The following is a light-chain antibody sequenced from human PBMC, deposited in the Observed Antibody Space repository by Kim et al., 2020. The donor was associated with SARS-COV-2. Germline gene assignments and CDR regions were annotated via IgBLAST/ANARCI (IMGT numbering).Light chain of an antibody. CDR1: QSVSTW. J-gene: IGKJ4*01. V-gene: IGKV1-5*03. CDR3: QQYNS. CDR2: KTS. Sequence: DFPVTQSPSTLSASVGDTVTITCRASQSVSTWMAWFQQKPGKAPRLLIYKTSTLQTGVPLRFSGSRSETEFTLTINSLQPDDSAIYFCQQYNSFGGGTKVEIK.